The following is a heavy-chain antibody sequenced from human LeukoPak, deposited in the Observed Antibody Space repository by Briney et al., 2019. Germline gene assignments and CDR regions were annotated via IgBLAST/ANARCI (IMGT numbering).Heavy chain of an antibody. CDR2: INNVGSET. D-gene: IGHD5-24*01. J-gene: IGHJ3*02. CDR3: VSQDGHTFLDAFDI. V-gene: IGHV3-23*01. Sequence: GGSLRLSCVASEFTFKVYSMHWVRQAPGKGLEWVSTINNVGSETYYADSVRGRFTTPRDNSKNTVYLQMNSLRPEDTALYYCVSQDGHTFLDAFDIWGQGTLLIVSS. CDR1: EFTFKVYS.